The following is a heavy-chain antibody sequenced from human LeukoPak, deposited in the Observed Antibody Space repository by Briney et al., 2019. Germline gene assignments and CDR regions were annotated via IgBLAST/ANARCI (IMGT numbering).Heavy chain of an antibody. J-gene: IGHJ4*02. D-gene: IGHD3-16*01. CDR2: ISGSGSDT. V-gene: IGHV3-23*01. Sequence: GGSLRLSCAASGFTFSNYATSWVRQAPGKGLEWVSAISGSGSDTYYADSVKGRFTISRDNSKNTLYLQMNSLRAEDTAVYYCAVGRLRLGDQYYFDYWGQGTLVTVSS. CDR3: AVGRLRLGDQYYFDY. CDR1: GFTFSNYA.